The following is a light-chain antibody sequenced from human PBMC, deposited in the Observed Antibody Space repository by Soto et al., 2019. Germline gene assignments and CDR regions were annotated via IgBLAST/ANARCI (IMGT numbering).Light chain of an antibody. CDR2: WAS. CDR1: QSVLYSLTNRNP. Sequence: DIVMTQSPDSLAVSLGERATLNCKSSQSVLYSLTNRNPLAWYQKKPGQPPRLLVYWASTRESGVPDRFSGSGSGTDFSLTISSLQAEDVAVYYCQQYYRSPLSFGGGTRVEIK. CDR3: QQYYRSPLS. V-gene: IGKV4-1*01. J-gene: IGKJ4*01.